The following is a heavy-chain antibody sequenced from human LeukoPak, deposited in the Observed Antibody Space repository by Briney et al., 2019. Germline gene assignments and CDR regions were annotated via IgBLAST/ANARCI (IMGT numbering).Heavy chain of an antibody. Sequence: SETLSLTCTVSGGSISSGDYYWSWIRQPPGKGLEWIGYIYYSGSTYYNPSLKSRVTISVDTSKSQLSLRLRSVTAADTAVYYCARLYQGKRPPDYWGQGTLVTVSS. D-gene: IGHD6-25*01. CDR3: ARLYQGKRPPDY. CDR1: GGSISSGDYY. CDR2: IYYSGST. V-gene: IGHV4-30-4*08. J-gene: IGHJ4*02.